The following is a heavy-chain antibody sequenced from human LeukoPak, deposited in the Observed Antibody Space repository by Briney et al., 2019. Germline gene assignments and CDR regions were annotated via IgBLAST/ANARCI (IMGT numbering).Heavy chain of an antibody. V-gene: IGHV3-7*01. Sequence: GGSLRLSCAASGFTFSSYWMSWVRQAPGKGLEWVANIKQDGSEKYYVDSVKGRFTISRDNAKNSLYLQMNSLRAEDTAVYYCARGKATITWYYFDYWGQGTLVTVSP. CDR3: ARGKATITWYYFDY. CDR2: IKQDGSEK. D-gene: IGHD5-12*01. J-gene: IGHJ4*02. CDR1: GFTFSSYW.